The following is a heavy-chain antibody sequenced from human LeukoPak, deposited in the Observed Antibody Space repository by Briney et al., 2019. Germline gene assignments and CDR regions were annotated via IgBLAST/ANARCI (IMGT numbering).Heavy chain of an antibody. CDR1: GFTFSSYA. J-gene: IGHJ4*02. V-gene: IGHV3-21*01. D-gene: IGHD6-13*01. Sequence: GGSLRLSCAASGFTFSSYAMNWVRQAPGKGLEWVSSISSSSGYIFYADSVKGRFTISRDNVKNSLYLQMNALRAEDTAVYYCARDGIASAQMYYFDYWGQGTLVTVSS. CDR3: ARDGIASAQMYYFDY. CDR2: ISSSSGYI.